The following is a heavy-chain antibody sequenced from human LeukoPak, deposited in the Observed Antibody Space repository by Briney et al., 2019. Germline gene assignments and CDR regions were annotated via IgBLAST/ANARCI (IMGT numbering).Heavy chain of an antibody. J-gene: IGHJ4*02. CDR1: GFSVSSNS. Sequence: GGSLRLSCAASGFSVSSNSMSWVRQAPGKGLECVSIIYSRDVTSYADSVKDRFTISRDSDKNTLFLQMDSLRAEDTAVYYCARDLYSGPNTDYWGQGTLVTVSS. CDR3: ARDLYSGPNTDY. V-gene: IGHV3-53*01. D-gene: IGHD5-18*01. CDR2: IYSRDVT.